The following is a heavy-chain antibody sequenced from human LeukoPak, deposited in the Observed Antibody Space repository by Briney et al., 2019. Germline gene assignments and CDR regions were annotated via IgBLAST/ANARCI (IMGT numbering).Heavy chain of an antibody. V-gene: IGHV3-73*01. CDR1: GFTFSGSA. D-gene: IGHD1-26*01. Sequence: GGSLRLSCAASGFTFSGSAMHWVRQASGKGLEWVGRIRSKTKNNATAYAASVKGRFTISRDDSKNTAYLQMNSLKTEDTAVYYCAKGPYSGFSWGQGTLVTVSS. CDR3: AKGPYSGFS. CDR2: IRSKTKNNAT. J-gene: IGHJ5*02.